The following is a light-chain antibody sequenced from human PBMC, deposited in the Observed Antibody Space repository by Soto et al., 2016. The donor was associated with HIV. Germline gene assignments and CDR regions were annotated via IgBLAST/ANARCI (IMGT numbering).Light chain of an antibody. V-gene: IGLV3-19*01. CDR2: GKD. J-gene: IGLJ2*01. CDR3: NSRDSSGNHLV. CDR1: SLRSFY. Sequence: SSELTQDPAVSVALGQTVTITCQGDSLRSFYASWYQQKPGQAPVLVIYGKDNRPSGIPERLSGSDSGNTASLTIAGAQAEDEADYYCNSRDSSGNHLVFGGGTKVTVL.